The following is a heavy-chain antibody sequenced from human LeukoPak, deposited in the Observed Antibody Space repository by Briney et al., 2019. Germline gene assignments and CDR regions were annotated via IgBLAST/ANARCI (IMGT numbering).Heavy chain of an antibody. V-gene: IGHV3-30*02. CDR1: GFTFSNFG. D-gene: IGHD3/OR15-3a*01. Sequence: GGSLRLSCVASGFTFSNFGMHWVRQAPGKGLEWVAFIRFDGNNNFYADSVKGRFTISRDNAKNTLYLQIDSLRAEDSAIYYCARDRAERNWTYHTLFDYWGQGTPVTVSS. J-gene: IGHJ4*02. CDR3: ARDRAERNWTYHTLFDY. CDR2: IRFDGNNN.